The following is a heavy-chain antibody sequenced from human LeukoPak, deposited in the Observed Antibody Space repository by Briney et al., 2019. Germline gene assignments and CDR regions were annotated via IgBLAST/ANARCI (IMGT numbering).Heavy chain of an antibody. V-gene: IGHV4-34*01. Sequence: PSETLSLTCAVYGGSFSGYYWSWIRQPPGKGLEWIGEINHSGSTNYNPSLKSRVTISVDTSKNQFSLKLSSVTAADTAVYYCARARRGSIAARQGYYQHWGQGTLVTVSS. CDR2: INHSGST. J-gene: IGHJ1*01. CDR1: GGSFSGYY. CDR3: ARARRGSIAARQGYYQH. D-gene: IGHD6-6*01.